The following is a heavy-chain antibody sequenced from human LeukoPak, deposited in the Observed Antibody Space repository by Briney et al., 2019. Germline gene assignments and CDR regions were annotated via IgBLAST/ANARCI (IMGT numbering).Heavy chain of an antibody. CDR1: GGSISSYY. CDR3: ARGVESFSYYDFWSGYCHFDY. J-gene: IGHJ4*02. CDR2: IYTSGST. D-gene: IGHD3-3*01. V-gene: IGHV4-4*07. Sequence: PSETLSLTCTVSGGSISSYYWSWIRQPAGKGLEWIGRIYTSGSTNYNPSLKSRVTMSVDTSKNQFSLKLSSVTAADTAVYYCARGVESFSYYDFWSGYCHFDYWGQGTLVIVSS.